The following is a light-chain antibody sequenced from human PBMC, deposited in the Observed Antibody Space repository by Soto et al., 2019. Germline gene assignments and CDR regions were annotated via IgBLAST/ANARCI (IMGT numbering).Light chain of an antibody. CDR3: QSYDSSLGSG. V-gene: IGLV1-40*01. Sequence: QSVLTQPPSVSGAPGQRVTISCTGSSSNIGAGYDVHWYQQLPGTAPKLLIYGNSNRPSGVPDRFSGSKSGTSASLAITGLQAEDEADYYCQSYDSSLGSGFGGGTKVTVL. CDR1: SSNIGAGYD. J-gene: IGLJ2*01. CDR2: GNS.